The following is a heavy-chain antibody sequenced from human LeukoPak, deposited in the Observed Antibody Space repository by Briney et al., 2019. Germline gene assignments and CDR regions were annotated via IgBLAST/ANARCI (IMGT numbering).Heavy chain of an antibody. V-gene: IGHV1-2*02. CDR1: GYTFTGYY. D-gene: IGHD2-15*01. J-gene: IGHJ6*03. CDR2: INPNSGGR. Sequence: GASVKVSCKAPGYTFTGYYMHWVRQAPGQGLEWMGWINPNSGGRNYAQKFQGRVTMTRDTSISTAYMELSRLRSDDTAVYYCARGDIVVVLAADYYYSYMDVWGKGTTVTISS. CDR3: ARGDIVVVLAADYYYSYMDV.